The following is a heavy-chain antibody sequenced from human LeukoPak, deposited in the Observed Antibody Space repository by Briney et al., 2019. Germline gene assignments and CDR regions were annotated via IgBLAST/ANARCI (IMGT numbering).Heavy chain of an antibody. D-gene: IGHD5-18*01. CDR3: ARHGAAMADDYYYYYMDV. Sequence: PSETLSLTCSVSGGSITSTYYWGWIRQPPGKGLEWIGEINHSGSTNYNPSLKSRVTISVDTSKNQFSLKLSSVTAADTAVYYCARHGAAMADDYYYYYMDVWGKGTTVTISS. CDR2: INHSGST. CDR1: GGSITSTYY. V-gene: IGHV4-34*01. J-gene: IGHJ6*03.